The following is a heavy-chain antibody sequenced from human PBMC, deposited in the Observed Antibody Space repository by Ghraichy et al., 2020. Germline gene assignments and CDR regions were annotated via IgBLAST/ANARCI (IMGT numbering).Heavy chain of an antibody. CDR2: ISYDGSNK. D-gene: IGHD5-18*01. CDR1: GFTFSSYG. Sequence: GGSLRLSCAASGFTFSSYGMHWVRQAPGKGLEWVAVISYDGSNKYYADSVKGRFTISRDNSKNTLYLQMNSLRAEDTAVYYCAKVGYSYGSLDYWGQGTLVTVSS. CDR3: AKVGYSYGSLDY. V-gene: IGHV3-30*18. J-gene: IGHJ4*02.